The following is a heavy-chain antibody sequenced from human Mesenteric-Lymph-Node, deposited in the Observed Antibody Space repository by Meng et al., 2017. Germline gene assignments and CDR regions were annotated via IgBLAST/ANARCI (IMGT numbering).Heavy chain of an antibody. CDR1: GGSISSSSYY. D-gene: IGHD6-19*01. CDR3: ASLTGGYSSGWGYYYYGMDV. V-gene: IGHV4-39*07. J-gene: IGHJ6*02. CDR2: IYYSGST. Sequence: GSLRLSCTVSGGSISSSSYYWGWIRQPPGKGLEWIGSIYYSGSTYYNPSLKSRVTISVDTSKNQFSLKLSSVTAADTAVYYCASLTGGYSSGWGYYYYGMDVWGQGTTVTVSS.